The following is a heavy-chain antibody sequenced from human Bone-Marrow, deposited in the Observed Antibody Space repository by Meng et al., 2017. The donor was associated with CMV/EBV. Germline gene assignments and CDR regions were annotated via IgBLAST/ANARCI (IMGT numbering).Heavy chain of an antibody. CDR2: IKQDGSEK. V-gene: IGHV3-7*01. CDR3: ARKGVAGAFDI. D-gene: IGHD2-15*01. Sequence: GGSLRLSCAASGFTFSSYWMSWVRQAPGKGLEWVANIKQDGSEKYYVDSVKGRFTISRDNAKNSMYLQMNSLRAEDTAVYYCARKGVAGAFDIWGQGTMVTVSS. J-gene: IGHJ3*02. CDR1: GFTFSSYW.